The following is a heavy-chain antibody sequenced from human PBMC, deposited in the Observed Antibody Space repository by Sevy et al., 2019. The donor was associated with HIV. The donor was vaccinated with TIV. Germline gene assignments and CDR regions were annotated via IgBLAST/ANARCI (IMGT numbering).Heavy chain of an antibody. CDR3: AKDWAATNYYCMDV. CDR1: GFTFDDYA. CDR2: IGWNRRSI. V-gene: IGHV3-9*01. J-gene: IGHJ6*03. D-gene: IGHD1-7*01. Sequence: GGSLRLSCAASGFTFDDYAMHWVRQAPGNGLEWVSGIGWNRRSIGYADSVKGRFTISRDNAKNSLYMQMNSLRAEGTAVYYWAKDWAATNYYCMDVRGKGTTVTVSS.